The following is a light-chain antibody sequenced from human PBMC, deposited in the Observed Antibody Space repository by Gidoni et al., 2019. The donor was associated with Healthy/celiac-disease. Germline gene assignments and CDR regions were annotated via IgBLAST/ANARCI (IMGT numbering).Light chain of an antibody. Sequence: EIASTQSPATLSLSPGEGATLSCRASQRVSSYLAWYQQKPGQAPRLLIYDASNRATGIPARFSGSGSGTDFTLTISSLEPEDFAVYYCQQRSNWPRTFGQGTKLEIK. V-gene: IGKV3-11*01. CDR1: QRVSSY. CDR3: QQRSNWPRT. J-gene: IGKJ2*01. CDR2: DAS.